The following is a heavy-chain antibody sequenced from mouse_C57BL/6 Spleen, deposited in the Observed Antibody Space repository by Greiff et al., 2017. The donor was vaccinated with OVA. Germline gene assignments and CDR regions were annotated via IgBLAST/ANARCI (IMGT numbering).Heavy chain of an antibody. V-gene: IGHV1-72*01. J-gene: IGHJ4*01. CDR3: ASPTTVVANYAMDY. CDR2: IDPNSGGT. Sequence: QVQLQQPGAELVKPGASVKLSCKASGYTFTSYWMHWVKQRPGRGLEWIGRIDPNSGGTKYNEKFKSKATLTVDKPSSTAYMQLSSLTSEDSAVYYCASPTTVVANYAMDYWGQGTSVTVSS. D-gene: IGHD1-1*01. CDR1: GYTFTSYW.